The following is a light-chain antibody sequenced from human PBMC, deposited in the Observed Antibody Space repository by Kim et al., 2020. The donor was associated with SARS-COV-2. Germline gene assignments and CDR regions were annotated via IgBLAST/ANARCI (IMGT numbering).Light chain of an antibody. J-gene: IGKJ2*01. CDR1: QSISSW. V-gene: IGKV1-5*03. CDR2: KAS. CDR3: QQYNSYSYT. Sequence: DIQMTQSPSTLSASVGDRVTITCRASQSISSWLAWYQQKPGKAPKLLIYKASSLESGVPSRFSGSGSGKEFTLTISSLQPDDFATYYCQQYNSYSYTFGQGTKLEI.